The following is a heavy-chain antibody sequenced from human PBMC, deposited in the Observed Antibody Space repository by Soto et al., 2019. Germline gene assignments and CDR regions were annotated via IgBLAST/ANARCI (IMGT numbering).Heavy chain of an antibody. V-gene: IGHV3-23*01. D-gene: IGHD3-10*01. CDR1: GFTFSSNA. CDR3: AKDRHITPSFDY. Sequence: LRLSCAASGFTFSSNAMSWVRQAPGKGLEWVSAISGSGGSTYYADSVKGRFTISRDNSKNTLYLQMNSLRAEDTAVYYCAKDRHITPSFDYLGQGTLVTVSS. CDR2: ISGSGGST. J-gene: IGHJ4*02.